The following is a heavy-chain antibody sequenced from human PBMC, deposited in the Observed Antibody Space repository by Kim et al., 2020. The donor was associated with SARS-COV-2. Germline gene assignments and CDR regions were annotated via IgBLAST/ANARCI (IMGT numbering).Heavy chain of an antibody. CDR2: INHSGST. D-gene: IGHD1-7*01. CDR1: GGSFSGYY. CDR3: ARALNWNYRFDY. Sequence: SETLSLTCAVYGGSFSGYYWSWIRQPPGKGLEWIGEINHSGSTNYNPSLKSRVTISVDTSKNQFSLKLSSVTAADTAVYYCARALNWNYRFDYWGQRTLVTVSS. J-gene: IGHJ4*02. V-gene: IGHV4-34*01.